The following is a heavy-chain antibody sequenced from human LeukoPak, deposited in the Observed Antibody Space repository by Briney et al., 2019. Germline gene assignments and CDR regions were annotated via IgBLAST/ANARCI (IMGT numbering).Heavy chain of an antibody. V-gene: IGHV1-2*02. J-gene: IGHJ4*02. D-gene: IGHD3-22*01. CDR1: GYTFTDYY. CDR2: INPNSGGT. CDR3: ARGRAYYYDSTGSPLFAS. Sequence: ASVKVSCKASGYTFTDYYMHWVRQAPGQGLEWMGWINPNSGGTNYAQKLQGRVTLTRDTSISTAYMELSRLGSDDTAIFYCARGRAYYYDSTGSPLFASWGQGTLVTVSS.